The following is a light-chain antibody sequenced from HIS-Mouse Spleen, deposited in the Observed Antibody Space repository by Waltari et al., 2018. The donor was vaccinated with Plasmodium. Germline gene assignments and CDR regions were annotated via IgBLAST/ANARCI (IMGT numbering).Light chain of an antibody. CDR1: SLRSYY. CDR2: GKN. CDR3: NSRDSSDNHLV. J-gene: IGLJ2*01. Sequence: SSELTQDPAVSVALGQTVRITCQGDSLRSYYASWYQQKPGQAPVLVIYGKNNRPSGIPDRFSGSSSVNTASLTITRDQAEDEADYYCNSRDSSDNHLVFGGGTKLTVL. V-gene: IGLV3-19*01.